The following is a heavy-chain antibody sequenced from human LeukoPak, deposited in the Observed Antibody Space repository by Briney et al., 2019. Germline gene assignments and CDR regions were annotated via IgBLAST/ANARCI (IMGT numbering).Heavy chain of an antibody. CDR3: ARDLGGWELRYAFDI. Sequence: PGRSLRLSCAASGFTFSSYAMHWVRQAPGKGLEYVAAISSNGGSTYYANSVKGRFTISRDNSKNTLYLQMGSLRAEDMAVYYCARDLGGWELRYAFDIWGQGTMVTVSS. CDR1: GFTFSSYA. D-gene: IGHD1-26*01. CDR2: ISSNGGST. J-gene: IGHJ3*02. V-gene: IGHV3-64*01.